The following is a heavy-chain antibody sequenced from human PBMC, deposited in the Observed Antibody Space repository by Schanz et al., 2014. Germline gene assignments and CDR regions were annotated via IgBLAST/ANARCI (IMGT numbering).Heavy chain of an antibody. CDR3: ASRASGWYALGYFDY. V-gene: IGHV4-61*02. CDR2: IYTSGST. Sequence: QVQLQESGPGLVKPSQTLSLTCTVSGGSISSGNYYWNWIRQPAGKGLEWIGRIYTSGSTNYNPSRRGRVPIPVAPPNNQFSLNLRSVPAADTAVYYCASRASGWYALGYFDYWGQGAPVTVSS. D-gene: IGHD6-19*01. J-gene: IGHJ4*02. CDR1: GGSISSGNYY.